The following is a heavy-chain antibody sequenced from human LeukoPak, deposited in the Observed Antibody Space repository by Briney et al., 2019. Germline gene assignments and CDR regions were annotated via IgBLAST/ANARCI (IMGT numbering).Heavy chain of an antibody. Sequence: PGGSLRLSCAASGFTFSSYWMHWVRQAPGKGLVWVSRINSDGSRTSYADSVKGRFTISRDNAKNTLYLQMNSLRAEDTAVYYCARDLLNPRSCSSTSCSWGQGTLVTVSP. CDR2: INSDGSRT. CDR3: ARDLLNPRSCSSTSCS. J-gene: IGHJ4*02. CDR1: GFTFSSYW. D-gene: IGHD2-2*01. V-gene: IGHV3-74*01.